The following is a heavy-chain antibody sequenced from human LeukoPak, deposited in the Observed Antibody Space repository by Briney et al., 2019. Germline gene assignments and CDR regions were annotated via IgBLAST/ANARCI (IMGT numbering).Heavy chain of an antibody. V-gene: IGHV4-59*08. CDR3: ARHPFNYPFDF. J-gene: IGHJ4*02. CDR1: GGSISSHY. CDR2: IYYTGSS. Sequence: SETLSLTCTVSGGSISSHYWSWIRQPPGKGLEWIGFIYYTGSSHYSPSLKSRVTISVDVPKNQFSMNLTSVTAADTAVYYCARHPFNYPFDFWGQGTLVTVSS. D-gene: IGHD5-24*01.